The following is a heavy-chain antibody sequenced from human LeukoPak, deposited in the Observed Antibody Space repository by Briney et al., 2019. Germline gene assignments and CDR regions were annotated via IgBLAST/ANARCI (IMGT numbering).Heavy chain of an antibody. D-gene: IGHD5-18*01. CDR1: GGSFSGYY. Sequence: SETLSLTCAVYGGSFSGYYWSWIRQPPGKGLEWIGEINHSGSTNYNPSLKSRVTISVDTSKNQFSLKLSSVTAADTAVYYCARVHRIQLCFCFYFFDFWAGGTVVPVSS. V-gene: IGHV4-34*01. CDR3: ARVHRIQLCFCFYFFDF. CDR2: INHSGST. J-gene: IGHJ4*02.